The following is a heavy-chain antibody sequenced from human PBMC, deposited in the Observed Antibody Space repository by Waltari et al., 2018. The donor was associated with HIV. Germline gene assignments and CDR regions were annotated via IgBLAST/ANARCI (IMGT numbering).Heavy chain of an antibody. CDR2: INHSGSI. CDR1: GGSFSGYY. V-gene: IGHV4-34*01. D-gene: IGHD7-27*01. J-gene: IGHJ6*02. Sequence: QVRLQQWGAGLLKPSETLSLSCAVYGGSFSGYYWSWIRQSPGKGLECIGEINHSGSINYNPSLKIRVIISVDRYKNQFSLKLTSVTAADTAVYYCARGSWGSGMDVWGLGTTVIVSS. CDR3: ARGSWGSGMDV.